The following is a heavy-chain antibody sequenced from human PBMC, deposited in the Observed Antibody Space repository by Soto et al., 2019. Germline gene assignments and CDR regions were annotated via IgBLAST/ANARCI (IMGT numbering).Heavy chain of an antibody. D-gene: IGHD5-12*01. V-gene: IGHV6-1*01. Sequence: SQTLSLTCAISGDSVSSNTASWNWIRQSPSRGLEWLGRTYFRSKWYNDYAVSVKSRIIINPDTSNNQFSLQLNPVAPEDKSVYFCAKGDNLGPKTGYAFDPWGQGIMVTVS. CDR1: GDSVSSNTAS. CDR2: TYFRSKWYN. J-gene: IGHJ5*02. CDR3: AKGDNLGPKTGYAFDP.